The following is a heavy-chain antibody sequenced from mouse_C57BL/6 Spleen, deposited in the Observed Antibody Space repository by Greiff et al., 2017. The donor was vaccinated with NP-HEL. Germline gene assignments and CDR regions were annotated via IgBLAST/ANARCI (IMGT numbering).Heavy chain of an antibody. CDR2: ISSGSSNT. J-gene: IGHJ3*01. CDR1: GFTFSDYG. Sequence: EVQLVESGGGLVKPGGSLKLSCAASGFTFSDYGMHWVRQAPEQGLEWVAYISSGSSNTYYADTVKGRFTISRDNAKNTLFLQMTSLRSEDTAMYYCARSYGSSYAWFAYWGQGTLVTVSA. D-gene: IGHD1-1*01. V-gene: IGHV5-17*01. CDR3: ARSYGSSYAWFAY.